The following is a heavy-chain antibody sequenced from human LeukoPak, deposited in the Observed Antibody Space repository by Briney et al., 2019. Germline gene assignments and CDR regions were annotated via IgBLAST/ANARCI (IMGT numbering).Heavy chain of an antibody. J-gene: IGHJ4*02. D-gene: IGHD3-22*01. CDR1: GFTFDDYA. Sequence: GGSLRLSCAASGFTFDDYAMHWVRQAPGKGLEWVSGISWNSGSIGYADSVKGRFTISRDNAKNTLYLQMNNVRVEDTAVYYCARVGDYENSGSQPFDYWGQGTLVTVSS. CDR2: ISWNSGSI. V-gene: IGHV3-9*01. CDR3: ARVGDYENSGSQPFDY.